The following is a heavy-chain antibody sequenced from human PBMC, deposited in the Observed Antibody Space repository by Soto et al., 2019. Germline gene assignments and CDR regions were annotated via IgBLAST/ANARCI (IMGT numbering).Heavy chain of an antibody. CDR2: INPSGGST. Sequence: AASVKVSCKASGYTFTSYYMHWVRQAPGQGLEWMGIINPSGGSTSYAQKFQGRVTMTRDTSTSTVYMELSSLRSEDTAVYYCARDLRSGWYSTGHYYYGMDVWGQGTTVTVSS. CDR3: ARDLRSGWYSTGHYYYGMDV. D-gene: IGHD6-19*01. CDR1: GYTFTSYY. V-gene: IGHV1-46*01. J-gene: IGHJ6*02.